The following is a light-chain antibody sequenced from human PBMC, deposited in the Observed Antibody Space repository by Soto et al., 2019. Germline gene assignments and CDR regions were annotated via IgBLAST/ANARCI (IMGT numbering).Light chain of an antibody. CDR2: GAS. Sequence: EIVMTQSPGTLSVSPGERATLSCRASQSVGSDLAWYQQKPGQAPRLLIYGASSRPTGVPARISGSGSGTDFTLTNSSLQYEDFAVYYCLQYNNGGGFGQGTKVEIK. J-gene: IGKJ1*01. V-gene: IGKV3-15*01. CDR3: LQYNNGGG. CDR1: QSVGSD.